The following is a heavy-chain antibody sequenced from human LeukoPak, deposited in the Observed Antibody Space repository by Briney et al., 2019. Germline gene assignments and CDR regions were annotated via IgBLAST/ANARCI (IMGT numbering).Heavy chain of an antibody. CDR3: ARGTYGLPYYFDY. CDR1: GFTFSSYS. V-gene: IGHV3-48*02. J-gene: IGHJ4*02. CDR2: ISSSSSTI. Sequence: GGSLRLSCAASGFTFSSYSMSWVRQAPGKGLEWVSYISSSSSTIYYADSVKGRFTISRDNAKNSLYLQMNNLRDADTAVYYCARGTYGLPYYFDYWGQGTQVTVAS. D-gene: IGHD1/OR15-1a*01.